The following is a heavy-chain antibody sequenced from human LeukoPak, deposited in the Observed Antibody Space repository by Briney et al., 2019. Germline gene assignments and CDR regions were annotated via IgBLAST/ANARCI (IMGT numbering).Heavy chain of an antibody. CDR3: ASEGEWELLGNWFDP. Sequence: GGSLRLSCAASGFTFSSYGMHWVRQAPGKGLEWVAVISYDGSNKYYADSVKGRFTISRDNSKNTLYLQMNSLRAEDTAVYYCASEGEWELLGNWFDPWGQGTLVTVSS. J-gene: IGHJ5*02. V-gene: IGHV3-30*03. CDR1: GFTFSSYG. D-gene: IGHD1-26*01. CDR2: ISYDGSNK.